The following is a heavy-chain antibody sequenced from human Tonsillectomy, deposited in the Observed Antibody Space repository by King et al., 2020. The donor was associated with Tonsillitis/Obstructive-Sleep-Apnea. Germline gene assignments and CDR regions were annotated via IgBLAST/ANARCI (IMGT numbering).Heavy chain of an antibody. J-gene: IGHJ2*01. D-gene: IGHD3-3*01. CDR3: ARTLFTIFGVVGHSWYFDL. CDR2: IYSGGDT. CDR1: GLTVSSNY. V-gene: IGHV3-53*01. Sequence: VQLVESGGGLIQPGGSLRLSCAASGLTVSSNYMSWVRQAPGKGLEWVSVIYSGGDTYYADSVKGRFTISRDNSKNTLYLQMNSLRAEDTAVYYCARTLFTIFGVVGHSWYFDLWGRGTLATVSS.